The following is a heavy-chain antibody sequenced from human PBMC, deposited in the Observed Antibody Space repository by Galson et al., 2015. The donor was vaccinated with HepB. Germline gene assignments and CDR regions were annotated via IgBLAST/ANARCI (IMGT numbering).Heavy chain of an antibody. V-gene: IGHV3-23*01. CDR1: GFTLSNYA. CDR3: AKDLAPYYSDSSERWFDP. J-gene: IGHJ5*02. D-gene: IGHD3-22*01. CDR2: VSGSGGKT. Sequence: SLRLSCAASGFTLSNYAMNWVRQAPEKGLEWVSSVSGSGGKTYNADSVKGRFIVSRDNSKNTLYLQMNSLRAEDTAVYYCAKDLAPYYSDSSERWFDPWGQGTLVTVSS.